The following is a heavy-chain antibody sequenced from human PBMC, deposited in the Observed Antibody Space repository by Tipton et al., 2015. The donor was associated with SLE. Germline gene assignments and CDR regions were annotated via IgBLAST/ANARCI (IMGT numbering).Heavy chain of an antibody. CDR3: VKSVVVVSPRDYYYYMDV. CDR1: GDSFSSGSSS. Sequence: TLSLTCTVSGDSFSSGSSSWNWVRQPAGTGLEWIGLIYNSGNTNYNPSLQSRVTLSVDKSKNQFSLRLSSVTAADTGVYYCVKSVVVVSPRDYYYYMDVGGKGTTVTVSS. D-gene: IGHD2-15*01. CDR2: IYNSGNT. V-gene: IGHV4-61*02. J-gene: IGHJ6*03.